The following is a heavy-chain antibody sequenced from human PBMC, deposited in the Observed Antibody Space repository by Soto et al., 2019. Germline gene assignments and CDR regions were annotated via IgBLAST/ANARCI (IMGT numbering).Heavy chain of an antibody. J-gene: IGHJ4*02. CDR3: VRGKVDYFDY. Sequence: QVQLVQSGAEVKKPGASVKVSCKASGYTFTSYDINWVRQATGQGLEWMGWMNPNSGNTGYAEKYQASVHMSTMSSITTAHMEPSSLRSEDTAVYYCVRGKVDYFDYWGQGTLVTVSS. CDR2: MNPNSGNT. V-gene: IGHV1-8*01. D-gene: IGHD1-26*01. CDR1: GYTFTSYD.